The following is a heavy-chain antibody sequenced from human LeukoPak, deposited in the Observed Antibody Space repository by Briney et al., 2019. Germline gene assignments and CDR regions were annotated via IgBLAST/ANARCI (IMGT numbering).Heavy chain of an antibody. Sequence: PGGSLRLSCAASGITFSSYWMHWVRQAPGEGLVWVSRINGDGSSINYADSVKGRFTISRDNAKNTLYLQMNSLRAEDTAVYYCARVDCTTTTCNSYFDYWGQGTLVTVSS. V-gene: IGHV3-74*01. CDR3: ARVDCTTTTCNSYFDY. D-gene: IGHD2-2*01. CDR1: GITFSSYW. J-gene: IGHJ4*02. CDR2: INGDGSSI.